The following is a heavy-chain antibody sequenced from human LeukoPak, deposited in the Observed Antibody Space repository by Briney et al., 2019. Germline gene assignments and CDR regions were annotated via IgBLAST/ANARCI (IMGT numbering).Heavy chain of an antibody. J-gene: IGHJ4*02. V-gene: IGHV1-24*01. D-gene: IGHD6-19*01. Sequence: ASVKVSCKVSGYTLTELSMHWVRQAPGKGLEWMGGFDPEDGETIYAQKFQGRVTMTEDTSTDTAYMELSSLRSEDTAVCYCATDQIAVAGSSYFDYWGQGTLVTVSS. CDR1: GYTLTELS. CDR2: FDPEDGET. CDR3: ATDQIAVAGSSYFDY.